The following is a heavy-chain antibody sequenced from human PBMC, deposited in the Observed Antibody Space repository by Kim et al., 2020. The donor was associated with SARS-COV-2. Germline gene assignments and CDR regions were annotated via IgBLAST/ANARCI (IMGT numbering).Heavy chain of an antibody. V-gene: IGHV3-30*18. D-gene: IGHD6-13*01. Sequence: GGSLRLSCAASGFTFSTFGMHWVRQAPGKGLEWVAIISYDGNIIYYADSVKGRFTISRDNSKNTLYLQMNSLRPDDTAVYYCAKGRQQQLVPGWGAMGVWGQGTTGTVSS. CDR2: ISYDGNII. CDR3: AKGRQQQLVPGWGAMGV. CDR1: GFTFSTFG. J-gene: IGHJ6*02.